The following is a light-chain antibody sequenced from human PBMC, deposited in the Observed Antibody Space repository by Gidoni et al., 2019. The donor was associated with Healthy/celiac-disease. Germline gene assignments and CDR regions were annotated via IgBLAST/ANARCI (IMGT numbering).Light chain of an antibody. Sequence: SPGQTARITCSGDALPKQYAYWYQQKPGQAPVLVIYKDSERPSGIPERFSGSSSGTTVTLTISGVQAEDEADYYWQSADSSGVVFGGGTKLTVL. CDR1: ALPKQY. CDR3: QSADSSGVV. CDR2: KDS. J-gene: IGLJ2*01. V-gene: IGLV3-25*03.